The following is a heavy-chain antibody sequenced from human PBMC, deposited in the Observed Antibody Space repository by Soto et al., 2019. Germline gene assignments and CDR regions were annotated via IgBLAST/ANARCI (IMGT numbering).Heavy chain of an antibody. Sequence: SETLSLACTFSVDSISTNNWWSWVGQPPGEGLEWIGEIYHSGTIKYTSSLRGRVTISLDKSNNQFSLTLSSVTAADTAVYYCARGGGGVYCTSTIWISIVMPLNLWCQGTPGTVSS. J-gene: IGHJ5*02. CDR3: ARGGGGVYCTSTIWISIVMPLNL. CDR2: IYHSGTI. D-gene: IGHD2-2*01. V-gene: IGHV4-4*02. CDR1: VDSISTNNW.